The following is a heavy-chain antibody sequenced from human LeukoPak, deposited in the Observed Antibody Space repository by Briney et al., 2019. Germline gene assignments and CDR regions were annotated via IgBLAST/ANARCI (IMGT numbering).Heavy chain of an antibody. CDR1: GGSFSGYY. D-gene: IGHD5-12*01. CDR3: AKASWGYSGYDSIQPRGY. V-gene: IGHV4-34*01. Sequence: SETLSLTCAVYGGSFSGYYWSWIRQPPGKGLEWIGEINHSGSTNYNPSLKSRVTISVDTSKNQFSLKLSSVTAADTAVYYCAKASWGYSGYDSIQPRGYWGQGTLVTVSS. J-gene: IGHJ4*02. CDR2: INHSGST.